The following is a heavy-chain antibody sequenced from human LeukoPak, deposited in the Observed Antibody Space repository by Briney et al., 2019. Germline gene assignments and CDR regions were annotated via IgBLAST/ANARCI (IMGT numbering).Heavy chain of an antibody. CDR1: GFTFDDYA. J-gene: IGHJ5*02. D-gene: IGHD3-22*01. CDR2: ISWNSGSI. Sequence: GGSLRLSCAASGFTFDDYAMDCVRQAPGKGLEWVSGISWNSGSIGYADSVKGRFTISRDNAKNTLNLQMNSLRAEDTAVYYCARDLGQYYDTSDNWFDPWGQGTLVTVSS. V-gene: IGHV3-9*01. CDR3: ARDLGQYYDTSDNWFDP.